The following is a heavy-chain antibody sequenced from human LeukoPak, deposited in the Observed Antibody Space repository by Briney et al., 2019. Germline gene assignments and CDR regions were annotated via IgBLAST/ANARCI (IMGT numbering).Heavy chain of an antibody. CDR1: GFTFDDYA. V-gene: IGHV3-9*01. CDR3: AKAAQVGASSGYYFDY. CDR2: ISWNSGSI. D-gene: IGHD1-26*01. Sequence: GGSLRLSCAASGFTFDDYAMHWVRQAPGKGLEWVSGISWNSGSIGYADSVKGRFTISRDNAKNSLYLQMNILRAEDTALYYCAKAAQVGASSGYYFDYWGQGTLVSVSS. J-gene: IGHJ4*01.